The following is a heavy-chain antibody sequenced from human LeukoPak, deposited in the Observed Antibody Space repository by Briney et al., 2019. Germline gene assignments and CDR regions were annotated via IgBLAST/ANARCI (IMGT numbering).Heavy chain of an antibody. CDR3: VNQDGHTFLDASDI. Sequence: GGSLRLSCAASGRMFITSSMHWVRQAPGKGLEWLSMISADESDITYTDSVKGRFTTSRDNSKNTLYLQMTSLRPEDTALYYCVNQDGHTFLDASDIWGQGTMLIVSS. CDR1: GRMFITSS. CDR2: ISADESDI. V-gene: IGHV3-30*04. D-gene: IGHD5-24*01. J-gene: IGHJ3*02.